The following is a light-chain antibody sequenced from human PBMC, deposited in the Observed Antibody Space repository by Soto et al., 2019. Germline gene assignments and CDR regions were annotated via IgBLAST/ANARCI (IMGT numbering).Light chain of an antibody. Sequence: DIKMTQSQSSLPPSVGARVTITCRASQGISSWLAWYQQKPGKAPKLLIYAASSLQSGVPSTFSGSGSGTDFTLTISSLQPADFATYYCHQLTFGQGTKVDIK. CDR3: HQLT. CDR1: QGISSW. CDR2: AAS. J-gene: IGKJ1*01. V-gene: IGKV1-12*01.